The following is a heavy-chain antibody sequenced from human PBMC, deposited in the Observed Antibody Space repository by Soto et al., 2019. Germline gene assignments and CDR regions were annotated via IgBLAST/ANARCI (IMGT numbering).Heavy chain of an antibody. V-gene: IGHV1-69*01. Sequence: QVQMVQSGAEVKKPGSSVRVSCKVSGGPFSNYGLSWVRQAPGQGLEWMGGIIPISATTYSTQRFRGRVTVSADQSTTTDYMQLHSLTSEDTAVYYCPRDASYGLQFYFVSWCQGTLVTVSS. CDR2: IIPISATT. J-gene: IGHJ4*02. D-gene: IGHD5-18*01. CDR1: GGPFSNYG. CDR3: PRDASYGLQFYFVS.